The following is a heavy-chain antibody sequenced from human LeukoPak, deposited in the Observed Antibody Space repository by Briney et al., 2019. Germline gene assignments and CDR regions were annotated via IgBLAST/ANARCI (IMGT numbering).Heavy chain of an antibody. CDR1: GFAFSSYA. Sequence: GGSLRLSCAASGFAFSSYAMSWVRQAPGKGLEWVSAISGSGGSTYYADSVKGRFTISRDNSKNTLYLQMNSLRAEGTAVYYCARVLYCSGGSCSDPWFDPWGQGTLVTVSS. J-gene: IGHJ5*02. V-gene: IGHV3-23*01. D-gene: IGHD2-15*01. CDR2: ISGSGGST. CDR3: ARVLYCSGGSCSDPWFDP.